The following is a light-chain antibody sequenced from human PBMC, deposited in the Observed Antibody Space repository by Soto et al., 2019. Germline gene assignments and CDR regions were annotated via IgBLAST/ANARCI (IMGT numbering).Light chain of an antibody. CDR3: QQFQSAPDT. CDR1: QDIGTF. CDR2: DAA. J-gene: IGKJ2*01. Sequence: DIQMTQSPSPLSASVGDRVTISCQASQDIGTFLNWYQQTSGKAPRLLIYDAAHLETGVSSRFSGSASGTHFTFTISSRQREDVATYYFQQFQSAPDTFGQRTKLELK. V-gene: IGKV1-33*01.